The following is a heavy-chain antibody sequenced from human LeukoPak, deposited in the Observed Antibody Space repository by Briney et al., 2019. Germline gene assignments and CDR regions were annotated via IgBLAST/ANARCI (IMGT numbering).Heavy chain of an antibody. CDR3: AKDFGDLYDYYMDV. Sequence: PGGSLRLSCAASGFTFDDYAMHWVRQAPGKGLEWVSLISWDGGSTYYADSVKGRFTISRDNSKNSLYLQMNSLRAEDTALYYCAKDFGDLYDYYMDVWGKGTTVTVSS. CDR2: ISWDGGST. V-gene: IGHV3-43D*04. J-gene: IGHJ6*03. D-gene: IGHD3-16*01. CDR1: GFTFDDYA.